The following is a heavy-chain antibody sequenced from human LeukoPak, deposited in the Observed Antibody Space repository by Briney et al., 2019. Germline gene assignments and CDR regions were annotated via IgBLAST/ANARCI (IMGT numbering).Heavy chain of an antibody. Sequence: GASVKVSCKASGYTFTGHYMHWVRQAPGQGLEWMGWINPNSGGTNYAQKFQGRVTMTRDTSISTAYMELSRLRSDDTAVYYCARVAPPRYDYGEIDYWGQGTLVTVSS. J-gene: IGHJ4*02. D-gene: IGHD3-16*01. CDR1: GYTFTGHY. CDR2: INPNSGGT. CDR3: ARVAPPRYDYGEIDY. V-gene: IGHV1-2*02.